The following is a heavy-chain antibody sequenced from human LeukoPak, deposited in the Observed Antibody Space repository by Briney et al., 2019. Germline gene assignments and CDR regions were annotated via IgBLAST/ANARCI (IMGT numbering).Heavy chain of an antibody. J-gene: IGHJ4*02. V-gene: IGHV3-7*04. CDR2: IKPEGKEK. CDR1: GFTFSSYS. Sequence: GRSLRLSCAASGFTFSSYSMNWVSQAPGKGLEWVANIKPEGKEKFYEDSVKGRFTISRDNANNSVFLQMNSLTAEDTAVYYCARDGIDYWGQGTLVTVSS. CDR3: ARDGIDY. D-gene: IGHD1-26*01.